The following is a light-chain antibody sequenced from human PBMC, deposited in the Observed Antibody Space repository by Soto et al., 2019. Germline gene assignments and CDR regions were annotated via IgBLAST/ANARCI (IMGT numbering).Light chain of an antibody. CDR1: QSVFSSSAKRDY. J-gene: IGKJ2*01. Sequence: DIVMTQSPDSLAVSLGERATINCKSSQSVFSSSAKRDYLAWFQQKAGQAPKTLIYDTSTREPGVPGRFSGSGSGTEFTLTITNLQAEDVATYYCQQYLSAPVTFGQGTKVEIK. CDR2: DTS. CDR3: QQYLSAPVT. V-gene: IGKV4-1*01.